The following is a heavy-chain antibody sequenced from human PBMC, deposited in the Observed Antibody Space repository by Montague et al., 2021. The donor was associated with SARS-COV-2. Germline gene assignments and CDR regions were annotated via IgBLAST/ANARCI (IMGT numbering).Heavy chain of an antibody. CDR2: TYYMSKWYN. D-gene: IGHD2-8*01. CDR3: ARDDPYCTNGVCYTGNWFDP. CDR1: GDSVSSNSAA. J-gene: IGHJ5*02. Sequence: CAISGDSVSSNSAAWNWIRQSPSRRLEWLGRTYYMSKWYNDYAVSVKSRITINPDTSKNQFSLQLNSVTHEDTAVYYCARDDPYCTNGVCYTGNWFDPWGQGTLVTVSS. V-gene: IGHV6-1*01.